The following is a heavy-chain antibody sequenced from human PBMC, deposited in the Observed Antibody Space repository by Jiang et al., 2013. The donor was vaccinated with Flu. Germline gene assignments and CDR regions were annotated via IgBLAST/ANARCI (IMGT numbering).Heavy chain of an antibody. V-gene: IGHV4-31*03. J-gene: IGHJ5*02. D-gene: IGHD5-18*01. CDR3: AIGYHWFDP. CDR1: GGSFRSGNYY. CDR2: IYKSGTT. Sequence: GSGLVKPSQTLSLTCTVSGGSFRSGNYYWSWIRQHPEKGLEWIGYIYKSGTTSYNPSLQSRITMSMDTSKNQFALKLDSVTAADTAVYYCAIGYHWFDPWGQGTLVTVSS.